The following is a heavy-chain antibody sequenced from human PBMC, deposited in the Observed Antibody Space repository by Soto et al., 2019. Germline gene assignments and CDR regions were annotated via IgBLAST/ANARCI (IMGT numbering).Heavy chain of an antibody. Sequence: GGSLRLSCAASGFTFSSYSMNWVRQAPGKGLEWVSSISSSSYIYYADSVKGRFTISRDNAKNSLYLQMNSLRAEDTAVYYCARVSDYYDSSGYLFDYWGQGTLVTVS. V-gene: IGHV3-21*01. D-gene: IGHD3-22*01. CDR3: ARVSDYYDSSGYLFDY. CDR1: GFTFSSYS. J-gene: IGHJ4*02. CDR2: ISSSSYI.